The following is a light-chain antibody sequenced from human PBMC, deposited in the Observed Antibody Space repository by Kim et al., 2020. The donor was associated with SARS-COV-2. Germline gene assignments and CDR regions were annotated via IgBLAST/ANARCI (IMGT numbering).Light chain of an antibody. CDR2: GAS. CDR3: QQYDDWPPNT. CDR1: QSVRNN. Sequence: EIVLTQSPATLSVSPGQRVTLSCRASQSVRNNLAWYQQKPGQPPRLLIYGASTRATGIPDRFSGSGSGTDFTLTISSLQSGDFAMYYCQQYDDWPPNTFGQGTKLEI. V-gene: IGKV3-15*01. J-gene: IGKJ2*01.